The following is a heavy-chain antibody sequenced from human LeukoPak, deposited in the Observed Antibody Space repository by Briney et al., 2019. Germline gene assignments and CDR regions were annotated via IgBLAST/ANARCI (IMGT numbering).Heavy chain of an antibody. CDR2: IIPIFGTA. CDR1: GGTFSSYA. CDR3: ARVGSGTYYFDY. D-gene: IGHD3-10*01. J-gene: IGHJ4*02. V-gene: IGHV1-69*05. Sequence: SVKVSCKASGGTFSSYAISWVRQAPGQGLEWMGGIIPIFGTANYAQKFQGRVTITTDESTSTAYMELSSLRSEDTAVYYCARVGSGTYYFDYRGQGTLVTVSS.